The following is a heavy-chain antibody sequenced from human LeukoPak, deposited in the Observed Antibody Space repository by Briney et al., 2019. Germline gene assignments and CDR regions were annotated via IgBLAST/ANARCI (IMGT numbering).Heavy chain of an antibody. J-gene: IGHJ4*02. CDR1: GLTFSSAW. D-gene: IGHD3-10*01. CDR2: IKSKTDGGTT. Sequence: GGSLRPSCVASGLTFSSAWMNWVRQAPGKGLERVGHIKSKTDGGTTDYAAPVKDRFIISRDDSKNTVYLQMNSLKIEDTAMYYCATGEFALGGQGTLVPVSS. V-gene: IGHV3-15*07. CDR3: ATGEFAL.